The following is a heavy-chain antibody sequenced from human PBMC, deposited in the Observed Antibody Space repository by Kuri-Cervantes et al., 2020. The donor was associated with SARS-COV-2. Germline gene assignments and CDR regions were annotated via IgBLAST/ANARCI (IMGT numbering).Heavy chain of an antibody. Sequence: SETLSLTCTVSGGSISSYYWSWIRQPPGKGLEWIGYIYYSGSTNYNPSLKSRVTISVDTYKNQFSLQLNSVTPADTSVYYCAIALMVVGGPDIVVVPAANLPQAYYDYCDQATLTVSS. J-gene: IGHJ4*02. CDR2: IYYSGST. D-gene: IGHD2-2*01. CDR1: GGSISSYY. V-gene: IGHV4-59*12. CDR3: AIALMVVGGPDIVVVPAANLPQAYYDY.